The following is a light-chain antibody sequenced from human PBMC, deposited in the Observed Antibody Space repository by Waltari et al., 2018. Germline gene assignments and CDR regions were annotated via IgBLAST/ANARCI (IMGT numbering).Light chain of an antibody. CDR1: QFINTN. Sequence: EIVMTQSPATLSVSPGEGATLSCRASQFINTNLAWYQQKPGQAPRLPIYGASTRATGIPARFSGSGSGTEFTLSISSLQSEDFALYYCQQYNDWPPFTFGQGTKLEIK. CDR3: QQYNDWPPFT. CDR2: GAS. J-gene: IGKJ2*01. V-gene: IGKV3-15*01.